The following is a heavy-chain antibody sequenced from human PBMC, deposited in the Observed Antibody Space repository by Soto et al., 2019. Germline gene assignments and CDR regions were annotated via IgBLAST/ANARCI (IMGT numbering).Heavy chain of an antibody. V-gene: IGHV4-59*01. D-gene: IGHD6-19*01. Sequence: SETLSLTCTVSGGFINAYFWTWIRQPPGKGLEWIGFVYYSGNTNYNPSLKSRVSISLHTSKNQFSLQLNSVTAADTAVYYCARGVDRQWADYWGQGTLVTVYS. CDR2: VYYSGNT. J-gene: IGHJ4*02. CDR1: GGFINAYF. CDR3: ARGVDRQWADY.